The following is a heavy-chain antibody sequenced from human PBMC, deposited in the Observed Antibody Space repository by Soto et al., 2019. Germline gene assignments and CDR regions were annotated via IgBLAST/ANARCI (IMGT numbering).Heavy chain of an antibody. CDR3: ARDAGGNSRKGYYSYAMDV. D-gene: IGHD2-21*02. J-gene: IGHJ6*02. CDR2: ISHDGSNQ. CDR1: GFTFITYS. V-gene: IGHV3-30-3*01. Sequence: QVQVVESGGGVVQPVRSLRLSCAASGFTFITYSIHWVRQAPGKGLEWVALISHDGSNQYYADSVKGRFTISRDNSKNTLYLQMNRLRAEDTAVYYCARDAGGNSRKGYYSYAMDVWGQGTTVTVSS.